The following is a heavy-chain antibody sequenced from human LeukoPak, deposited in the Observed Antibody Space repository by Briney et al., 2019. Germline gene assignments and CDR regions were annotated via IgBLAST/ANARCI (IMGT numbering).Heavy chain of an antibody. CDR2: ISCDGSNK. CDR3: ARNPVSPSIAAAGYYYYGMDV. CDR1: GFTFSSYA. V-gene: IGHV3-30-3*01. J-gene: IGHJ6*02. Sequence: GRSLRLSCAASGFTFSSYAMHWVRQAPGKGLEWVAVISCDGSNKYYADSVKGRFTISRDNSKNTLYLQMNSLRAEDTAVYYCARNPVSPSIAAAGYYYYGMDVWGQGTTVTVSS. D-gene: IGHD6-13*01.